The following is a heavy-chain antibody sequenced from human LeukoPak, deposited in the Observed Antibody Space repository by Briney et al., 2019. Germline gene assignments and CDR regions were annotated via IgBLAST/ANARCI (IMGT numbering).Heavy chain of an antibody. J-gene: IGHJ4*02. D-gene: IGHD3-22*01. V-gene: IGHV3-21*01. CDR3: ARGLGLTYYYDSSGYYLD. Sequence: GGSLRLSCAASGFTFSSYSMNWVRQAPGKGLEWVSSISSSSSYIYYADSVKGRFTISRDNAKNSLYLRMNSLRAEDTAVYYCARGLGLTYYYDSSGYYLDWGQGTLVTVSS. CDR1: GFTFSSYS. CDR2: ISSSSSYI.